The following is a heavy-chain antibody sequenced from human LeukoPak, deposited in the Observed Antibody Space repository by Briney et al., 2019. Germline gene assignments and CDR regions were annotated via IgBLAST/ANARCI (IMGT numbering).Heavy chain of an antibody. CDR3: ARDPPPRSYDSNY. CDR1: GFTVSDYY. J-gene: IGHJ4*02. CDR2: ISSSGTTI. Sequence: GGSLRLSCAASGFTVSDYYMSWIRQAPGKGLEWGSFISSSGTTINYADSVKGRFTISRDNAKNSLYLQMNSLRAEDTAVYYCARDPPPRSYDSNYWGQGTLVTVSS. V-gene: IGHV3-11*01. D-gene: IGHD3-3*01.